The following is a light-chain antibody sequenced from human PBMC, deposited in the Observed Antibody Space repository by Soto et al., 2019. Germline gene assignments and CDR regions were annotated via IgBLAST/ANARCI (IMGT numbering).Light chain of an antibody. V-gene: IGKV1-27*01. CDR1: QGIRNF. Sequence: DIQMTQSPTSLSASVGDRVTITCRASQGIRNFVAWYQQKPGKPPKLLIYAASTLQSGVPSRFSGSGSGSDFSLSITCLQPEDVATDSCRQYSSVSVFGPGTKVEI. CDR2: AAS. J-gene: IGKJ3*01. CDR3: RQYSSVSV.